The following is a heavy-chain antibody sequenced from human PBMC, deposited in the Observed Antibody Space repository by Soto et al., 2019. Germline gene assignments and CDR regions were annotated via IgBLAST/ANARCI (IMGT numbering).Heavy chain of an antibody. J-gene: IGHJ6*02. D-gene: IGHD2-15*01. V-gene: IGHV3-30*04. CDR3: AKGYCTSGSCLYYYGLED. Sequence: PGGSLRLSCAASGLTSNSYAMHWVRQAPGKGLEWVAVIAYDESSKYYIDSVRGRFTISRDNSKNTLSLEMNSLRSEDTAVYFCAKGYCTSGSCLYYYGLEDWGQGTTVTVSS. CDR1: GLTSNSYA. CDR2: IAYDESSK.